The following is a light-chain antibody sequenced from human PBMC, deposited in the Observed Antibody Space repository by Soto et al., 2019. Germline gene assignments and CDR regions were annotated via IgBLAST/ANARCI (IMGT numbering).Light chain of an antibody. Sequence: QSALTQPASVSGSPGQSITISCTGTGSDVGAYNYVSWYQQHPGKAPTLMIYEVSHRPSGVSNRFSGSKSGNTASLTISGVQAEDEADYYCSSYTSITAGYVFGSGTKLTVL. CDR1: GSDVGAYNY. CDR3: SSYTSITAGYV. V-gene: IGLV2-14*01. CDR2: EVS. J-gene: IGLJ1*01.